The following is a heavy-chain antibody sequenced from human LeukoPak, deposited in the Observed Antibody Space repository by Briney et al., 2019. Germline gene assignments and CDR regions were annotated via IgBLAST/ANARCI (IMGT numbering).Heavy chain of an antibody. Sequence: SETLSLTCTVSGGSISSSSYYWGWIRQPPGKGLEWIGSIYYSGSTYYNPSLKSRVTISVDTSKNQFSLKLSSVTAADTAVYYCARTPKYYYDSSGYGDYFDYWGQGTLVTVSS. V-gene: IGHV4-39*07. CDR3: ARTPKYYYDSSGYGDYFDY. CDR1: GGSISSSSYY. J-gene: IGHJ4*02. CDR2: IYYSGST. D-gene: IGHD3-22*01.